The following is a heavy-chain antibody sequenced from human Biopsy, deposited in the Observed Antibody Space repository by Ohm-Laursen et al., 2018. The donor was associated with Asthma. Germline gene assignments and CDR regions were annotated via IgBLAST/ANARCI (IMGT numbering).Heavy chain of an antibody. V-gene: IGHV4-39*01. CDR1: GGSISSSSYY. CDR2: IYYSGRT. CDR3: VSPPGY. Sequence: SETLSLTCSVSGGSISSSSYYWGWIRRPPGKGLEFIGTIYYSGRTYYNPSLKSRVTLSVDASKNQISLKLTSVTAADTAVYYCVSPPGYWGQGTRVTVSS. J-gene: IGHJ4*02.